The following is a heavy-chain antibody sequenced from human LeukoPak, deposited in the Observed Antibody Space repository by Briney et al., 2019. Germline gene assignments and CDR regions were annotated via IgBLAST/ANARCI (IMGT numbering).Heavy chain of an antibody. Sequence: SETLSLTCTVSGGSISSYYWSWIRQPPGKGLEWIGSIYYTGSTTYNPSLKSRVTVSVDTSKNQFSLKLSSATAADTAVYYCARHAPGYFDYWGQGALVTVSS. CDR3: ARHAPGYFDY. V-gene: IGHV4-59*08. CDR1: GGSISSYY. D-gene: IGHD3-10*01. J-gene: IGHJ4*02. CDR2: IYYTGST.